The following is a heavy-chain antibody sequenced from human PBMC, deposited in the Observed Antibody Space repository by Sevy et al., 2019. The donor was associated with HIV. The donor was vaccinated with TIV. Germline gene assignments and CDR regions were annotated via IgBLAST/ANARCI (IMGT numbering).Heavy chain of an antibody. CDR2: VSWDGSST. CDR1: GFTFDDYA. D-gene: IGHD2-2*01. Sequence: GGSLRLSCAASGFTFDDYAMHWVRQSPGKGLEWVSLVSWDGSSTQYADSVKGRFTISRDNSKNSLYLQMHSLRPEDTAFYYCTKAGYCTSDSCFGTYTPDYYMDAWGKGTTVTVSS. V-gene: IGHV3-43D*04. CDR3: TKAGYCTSDSCFGTYTPDYYMDA. J-gene: IGHJ6*03.